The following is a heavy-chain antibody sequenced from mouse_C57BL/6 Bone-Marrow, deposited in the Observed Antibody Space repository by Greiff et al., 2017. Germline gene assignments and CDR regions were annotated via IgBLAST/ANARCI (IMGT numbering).Heavy chain of an antibody. D-gene: IGHD2-1*01. CDR1: GFTFSDAW. V-gene: IGHV6-6*01. Sequence: DVMLVESGGGLVQPGGSMKLSCAVSGFTFSDAWMDWVRQSPEKGLEWVAEIRNKANNHATYYAESVKGRFTISRDDSKSSVYLQMTRLRAEDTGIYYCTVGNYVRFAYWGQGTLVTVSA. CDR2: IRNKANNHAT. CDR3: TVGNYVRFAY. J-gene: IGHJ3*01.